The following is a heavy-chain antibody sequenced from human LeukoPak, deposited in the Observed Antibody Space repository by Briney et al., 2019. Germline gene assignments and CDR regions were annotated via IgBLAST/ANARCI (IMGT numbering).Heavy chain of an antibody. CDR3: ARDQDTYGSPDYYYYMDV. D-gene: IGHD5-18*01. Sequence: GGSLRLSCAASGFTFSSYSMNWVRQAPGKGLEWVANIKKDGSEKYYVDSVKGRFTISRDNAQNSLFLQMNSLRVEDTAVYYCARDQDTYGSPDYYYYMDVWGKGTTVTVSS. V-gene: IGHV3-7*01. CDR1: GFTFSSYS. J-gene: IGHJ6*03. CDR2: IKKDGSEK.